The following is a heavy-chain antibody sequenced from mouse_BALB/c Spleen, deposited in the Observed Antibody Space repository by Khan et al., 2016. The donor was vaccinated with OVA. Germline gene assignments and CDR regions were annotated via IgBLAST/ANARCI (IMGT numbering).Heavy chain of an antibody. V-gene: IGHV5-6-5*01. J-gene: IGHJ1*01. CDR3: SRGDYHGRGYFDV. D-gene: IGHD1-2*01. CDR1: GLTFSIYA. Sequence: EVELVESGGGLVKPGGSLELSCAASGLTFSIYAMSWVRQTPEKRLAWVASISTGGSTYYVHSVQGRFTISRDNARNMLYLRMSSLRSEDTAMYYCSRGDYHGRGYFDVWGAGTLVTVSS. CDR2: ISTGGST.